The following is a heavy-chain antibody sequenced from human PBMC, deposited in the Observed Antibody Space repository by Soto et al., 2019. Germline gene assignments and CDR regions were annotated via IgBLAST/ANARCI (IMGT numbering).Heavy chain of an antibody. CDR2: IYYSGCT. V-gene: IGHV4-39*01. D-gene: IGHD3-10*01. Sequence: AETLSLTCTVSGGSISSSSYYWGGIRQPTGKGLEWVGGIYYSGCTYYNPSLKSRVTISVNTSKNQFSLKLSSVTAADTAVYYCARSLRREANAIDYWGQGTLVTVSS. CDR3: ARSLRREANAIDY. J-gene: IGHJ4*02. CDR1: GGSISSSSYY.